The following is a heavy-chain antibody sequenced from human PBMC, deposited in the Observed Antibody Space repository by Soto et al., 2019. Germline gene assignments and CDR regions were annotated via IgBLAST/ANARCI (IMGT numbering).Heavy chain of an antibody. V-gene: IGHV4-30-4*01. CDR2: IYYSGST. Sequence: QVQLQESGPGLVKPSQTLSLTCTVSGGSISSGDYYWSWIRQPPGKGLEWIGYIYYSGSTYYNPSLTSRVXTXVXSSKTQFSLQLSSVTAADTAVYYCARERPDGSRLDPWGQGTLVTVSS. CDR3: ARERPDGSRLDP. CDR1: GGSISSGDYY. D-gene: IGHD6-13*01. J-gene: IGHJ5*02.